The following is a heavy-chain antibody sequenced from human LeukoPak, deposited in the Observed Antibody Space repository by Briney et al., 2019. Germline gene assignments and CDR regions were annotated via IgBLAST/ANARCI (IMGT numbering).Heavy chain of an antibody. CDR2: IYPGDSDT. V-gene: IGHV5-51*01. Sequence: GESLKISCKGSGYNFTPYWIVWVRQMPGKGLEWMGIIYPGDSDTRYSPSFQGQVTISADKSISTAYLQWSSLKASDTAMYYCARQPDILTGPTDDWGQGTLVTVSS. D-gene: IGHD3-9*01. CDR1: GYNFTPYW. CDR3: ARQPDILTGPTDD. J-gene: IGHJ4*02.